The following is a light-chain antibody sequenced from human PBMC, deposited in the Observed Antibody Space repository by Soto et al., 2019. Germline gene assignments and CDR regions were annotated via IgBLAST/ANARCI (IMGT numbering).Light chain of an antibody. Sequence: IVLSRSPGTLSLSPGERATLSCRTSQSVSNNYLAWYQQKPGQAPRLLVYGASSRATDIPDRFSGSGSGTDFTLTISRLEPEDFAVYYCQQYGSSPPATFGQGTRLEIK. CDR2: GAS. J-gene: IGKJ5*01. CDR3: QQYGSSPPAT. V-gene: IGKV3-20*01. CDR1: QSVSNNY.